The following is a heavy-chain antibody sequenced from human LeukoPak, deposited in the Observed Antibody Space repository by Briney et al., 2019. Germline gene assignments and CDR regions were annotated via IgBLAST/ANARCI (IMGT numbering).Heavy chain of an antibody. CDR1: GGSISSYY. CDR3: ARGYYDILTGSHDAFDI. D-gene: IGHD3-9*01. CDR2: IYYGGST. Sequence: SETLSLTCTVSGGSISSYYWSWIRQPPGKGLEWIGYIYYGGSTNYNPSLKSRVTISVDTSKNQFSLKLSSVTAADTAVYYCARGYYDILTGSHDAFDIWGQGTMVTVSS. J-gene: IGHJ3*02. V-gene: IGHV4-59*01.